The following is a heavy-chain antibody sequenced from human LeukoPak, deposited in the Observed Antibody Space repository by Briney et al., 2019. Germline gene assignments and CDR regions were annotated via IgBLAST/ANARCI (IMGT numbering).Heavy chain of an antibody. CDR3: ARDRYGGIAAAGTVIDY. V-gene: IGHV3-21*01. D-gene: IGHD6-13*01. CDR1: GFTFSSYS. Sequence: GGSLRLSCAASGFTFSSYSMNWVRQAPGKGLGWVSSISSSSSYIYYADSVKGRFTISRDNAKNSLYLQMNSLRAEDTAVYYCARDRYGGIAAAGTVIDYWGQGTLVTVSS. J-gene: IGHJ4*02. CDR2: ISSSSSYI.